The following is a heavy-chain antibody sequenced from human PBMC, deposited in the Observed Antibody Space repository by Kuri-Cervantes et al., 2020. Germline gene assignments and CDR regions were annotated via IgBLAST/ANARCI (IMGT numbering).Heavy chain of an antibody. CDR1: GFTFDDYA. V-gene: IGHV3-9*01. Sequence: GGSLRLSCAASGFTFDDYAMHWVRQAPGKGLEWVSGISWNSGSIGYADSVKGRFTISRDNSKNTLYLQMNSLRAEDTAVYYCARALVIEYSSSPEAFDYWGQGTLVTVSS. J-gene: IGHJ4*02. CDR3: ARALVIEYSSSPEAFDY. CDR2: ISWNSGSI. D-gene: IGHD6-6*01.